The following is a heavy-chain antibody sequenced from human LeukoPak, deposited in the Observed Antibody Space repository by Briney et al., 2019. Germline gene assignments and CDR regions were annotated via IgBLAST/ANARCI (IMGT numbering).Heavy chain of an antibody. D-gene: IGHD6-19*01. CDR3: ARGGGSGGFFDY. J-gene: IGHJ4*02. V-gene: IGHV4-34*01. CDR1: GGSFSGYY. CDR2: INHSGST. Sequence: SETLSLTCAVYGGSFSGYYWSWIRQPPGKGLEWIGEINHSGSTNYNPSLKSRVTISVDTPKNQFSLKLSSVTAADTAVYYCARGGGSGGFFDYWGQGTLVTVSS.